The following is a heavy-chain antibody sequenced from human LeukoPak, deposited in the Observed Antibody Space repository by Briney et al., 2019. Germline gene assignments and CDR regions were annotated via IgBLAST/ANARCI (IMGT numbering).Heavy chain of an antibody. J-gene: IGHJ4*02. V-gene: IGHV3-30-3*01. D-gene: IGHD6-19*01. Sequence: GGSLRLSCVASGFTFSSYTMHWVRQAPGKGLEWVAVISYDGSNKYYADSVKGRFTISRDNSKDTLYLQMNSLRAEDTAVYYCARDQQQWEDYWGQGTLVTVSS. CDR1: GFTFSSYT. CDR3: ARDQQQWEDY. CDR2: ISYDGSNK.